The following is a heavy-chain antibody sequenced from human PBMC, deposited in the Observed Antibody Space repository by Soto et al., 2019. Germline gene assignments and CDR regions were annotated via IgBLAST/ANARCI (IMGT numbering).Heavy chain of an antibody. CDR1: GGSISTAGYY. D-gene: IGHD6-13*01. V-gene: IGHV4-31*03. CDR3: ARIIEAASNWCDP. CDR2: IYSSGNT. Sequence: PSETLSLTCTVSGGSISTAGYYWSWIRQYPGKGLEWMGYIYSSGNTYYNPSLKSRVSISLDTAKNQFSLKVRSVTAADTAVYYCARIIEAASNWCDPMGRVTLVIVSS. J-gene: IGHJ5*02.